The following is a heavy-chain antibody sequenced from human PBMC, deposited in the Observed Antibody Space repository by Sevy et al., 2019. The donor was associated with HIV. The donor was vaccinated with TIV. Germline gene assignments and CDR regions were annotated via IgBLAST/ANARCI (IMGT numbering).Heavy chain of an antibody. J-gene: IGHJ4*02. CDR2: IIPIFGTA. Sequence: ASVKVSCKASGGTFSSYAISWVRQAPGQGLEWMGGIIPIFGTANYAQKFQGRVTITADESTSTAYMELSSLRSEDTAMYYCARKGIAAAGYFDYWGQGTLVTVSS. CDR3: ARKGIAAAGYFDY. CDR1: GGTFSSYA. D-gene: IGHD6-13*01. V-gene: IGHV1-69*13.